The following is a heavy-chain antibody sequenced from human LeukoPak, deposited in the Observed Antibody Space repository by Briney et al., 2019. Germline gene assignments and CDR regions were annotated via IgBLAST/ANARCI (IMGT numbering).Heavy chain of an antibody. CDR3: ARDLHGGYSSDY. CDR2: MGYEGIHK. Sequence: PGGSLRLSCAASGFTFNNLGMHWVRQAPGKGLEWVAFMGYEGIHKYYADSVKGRFTISKDNSKATLYLQMNSLRPEDTAVYYCARDLHGGYSSDYWGQGTLVTVSS. CDR1: GFTFNNLG. V-gene: IGHV3-30*02. D-gene: IGHD4-23*01. J-gene: IGHJ4*02.